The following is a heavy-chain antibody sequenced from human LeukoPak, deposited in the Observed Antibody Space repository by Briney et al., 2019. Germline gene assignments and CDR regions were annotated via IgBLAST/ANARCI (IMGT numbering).Heavy chain of an antibody. CDR3: ARLSLLLWFGELRYNWFDP. V-gene: IGHV4-39*01. D-gene: IGHD3-10*01. CDR1: GDSISSSSYY. Sequence: SETLSLTCTVSGDSISSSSYYWGWIRQPLGKGLEWIGSIYYSGSTSYNPSLKSRVTMSVDTSKNQFSLKLKSVTAADTAVYYCARLSLLLWFGELRYNWFDPWGQGTLVTVSS. J-gene: IGHJ5*02. CDR2: IYYSGST.